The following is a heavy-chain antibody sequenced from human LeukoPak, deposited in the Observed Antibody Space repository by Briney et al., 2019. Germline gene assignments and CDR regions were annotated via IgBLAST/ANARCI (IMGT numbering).Heavy chain of an antibody. CDR2: IYSGGAT. CDR3: ARRYTSGWSDAFDI. Sequence: QSGGSLRLSCAASGFTVSSNYMSWVRQAPGKGLEWVSVIYSGGATFYADSVKGRFTISRDNSKNTLYLQMNSLRAEDTAVYYCARRYTSGWSDAFDIWGQGTLVTVSS. J-gene: IGHJ3*02. V-gene: IGHV3-66*01. D-gene: IGHD6-19*01. CDR1: GFTVSSNY.